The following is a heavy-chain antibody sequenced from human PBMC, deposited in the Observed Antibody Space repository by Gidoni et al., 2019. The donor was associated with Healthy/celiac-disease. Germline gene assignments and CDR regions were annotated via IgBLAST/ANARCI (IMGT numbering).Heavy chain of an antibody. CDR3: ASARDYDSSGPIDY. D-gene: IGHD3-22*01. V-gene: IGHV4-30-2*01. J-gene: IGHJ4*02. CDR1: VGSISSGGYS. Sequence: QLPLQESGSGLVKPSQTLSLTCAVSVGSISSGGYSWSWIRQPPGKGLEWIGYIYHSGSTYYNPSLKSRVTISVDRSKNQFSLKLSSVTAADTAVYYCASARDYDSSGPIDYWGQGTLVTVSS. CDR2: IYHSGST.